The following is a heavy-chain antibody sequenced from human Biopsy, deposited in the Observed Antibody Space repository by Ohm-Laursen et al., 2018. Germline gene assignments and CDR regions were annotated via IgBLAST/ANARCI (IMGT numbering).Heavy chain of an antibody. CDR1: GGSFSDYY. CDR2: INHRGAT. V-gene: IGHV4-34*01. D-gene: IGHD2/OR15-2a*01. CDR3: ARATNSTGWPYYYFYGMDV. J-gene: IGHJ6*02. Sequence: TLSLTCAVYGGSFSDYYWSWIRQPPGKGLEWIGEINHRGATNYNPSLKSRVTISVDTSKNQFSLRLTSVTAADTAMYYCARATNSTGWPYYYFYGMDVWGQGTTVAVSS.